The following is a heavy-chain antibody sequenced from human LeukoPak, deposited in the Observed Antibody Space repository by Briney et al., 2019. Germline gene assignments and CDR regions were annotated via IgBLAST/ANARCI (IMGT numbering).Heavy chain of an antibody. CDR3: ARDADSYGTGLFDY. Sequence: SETLSLTCTVSGGTISSGGYYWSWIRPHPGKGLEWIGYIYCSGRTYYNPSLKGRVTISVDTSKTQFSLKLSSMTAADTAVYYCARDADSYGTGLFDYWGQGTLVTVSS. V-gene: IGHV4-31*03. J-gene: IGHJ4*02. CDR1: GGTISSGGYY. D-gene: IGHD5-18*01. CDR2: IYCSGRT.